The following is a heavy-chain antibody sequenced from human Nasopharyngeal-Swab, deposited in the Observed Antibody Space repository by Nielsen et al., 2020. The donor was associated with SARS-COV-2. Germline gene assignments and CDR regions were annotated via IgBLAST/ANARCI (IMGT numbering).Heavy chain of an antibody. CDR1: GFTFRSYD. J-gene: IGHJ4*02. CDR2: IGNAGDT. V-gene: IGHV3-13*01. D-gene: IGHD6-13*01. Sequence: GGSLRLSCAASGFTFRSYDMHWVRQGTGKGLEWVSAIGNAGDTYYPGSVKGRFTISRENAKNSLYLQMNSLRAEDTAVYYCARARYRLAASGPFFDYWGQGTLVTVSS. CDR3: ARARYRLAASGPFFDY.